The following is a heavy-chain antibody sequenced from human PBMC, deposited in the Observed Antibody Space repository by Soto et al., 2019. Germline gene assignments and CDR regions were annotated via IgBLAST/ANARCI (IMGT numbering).Heavy chain of an antibody. Sequence: QVQLQESGPGLVKPSETLSLSCTVSGGSISSYYWSWFRQSPGKRMEWIGYVHHSWGSSYNPSLQSGGAISIDTSKSQFSLKVTSVTATDTAVYYCARQGFGPLHGLVDVWGQGTTVTVSS. CDR3: ARQGFGPLHGLVDV. D-gene: IGHD3-10*01. J-gene: IGHJ6*02. CDR1: GGSISSYY. V-gene: IGHV4-59*08. CDR2: VHHSWGS.